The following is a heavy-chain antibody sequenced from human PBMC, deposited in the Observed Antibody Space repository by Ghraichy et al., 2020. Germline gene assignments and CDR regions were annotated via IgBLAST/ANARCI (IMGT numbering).Heavy chain of an antibody. J-gene: IGHJ5*02. CDR1: GYTFTGYY. CDR3: ARGLKSSIAARPSWGELPQVRSNWFDP. Sequence: ATVKVSCKASGYTFTGYYMHWVRQAPGQGLEWMGWINPNSGGTNYAQKFQGWVTMTRDTSISTAYMELSRLRSDDTAVYYCARGLKSSIAARPSWGELPQVRSNWFDPWGQGTLVTVSS. V-gene: IGHV1-2*04. D-gene: IGHD6-6*01. CDR2: INPNSGGT.